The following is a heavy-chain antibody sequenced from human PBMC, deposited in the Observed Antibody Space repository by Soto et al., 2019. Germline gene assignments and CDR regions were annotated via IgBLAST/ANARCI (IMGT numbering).Heavy chain of an antibody. D-gene: IGHD3-22*01. CDR3: AKNPGYYYDSTGYHFDY. V-gene: IGHV3-53*01. CDR1: GFTVSSNY. Sequence: GGSLRLSCAASGFTVSSNYMSWVRQAPGKGLEWVSVIYSGGSTYYADSVKGRFTISRDNSKNTLYLQMNSLRAEDTAVYYCAKNPGYYYDSTGYHFDYWGQGT. J-gene: IGHJ4*02. CDR2: IYSGGST.